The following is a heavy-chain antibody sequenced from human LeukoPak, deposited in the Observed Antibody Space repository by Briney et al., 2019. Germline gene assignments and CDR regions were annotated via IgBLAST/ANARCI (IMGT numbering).Heavy chain of an antibody. CDR3: ARDLGISGYDYEVV. D-gene: IGHD5-12*01. J-gene: IGHJ4*02. CDR2: ISGSGGST. Sequence: GGSLRLSCAASGFTFNNYAMSWVRQAPGKGLEWVSAISGSGGSTYYADSVKGRFTISRDSSKNTLYLQMNSLRAEDTAVYYCARDLGISGYDYEVVWGQGTLVTVSS. CDR1: GFTFNNYA. V-gene: IGHV3-23*01.